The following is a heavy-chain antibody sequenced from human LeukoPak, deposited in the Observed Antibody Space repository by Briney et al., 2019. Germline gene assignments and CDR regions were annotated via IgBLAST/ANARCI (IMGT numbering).Heavy chain of an antibody. CDR2: IKQDGSEK. Sequence: GGSLRLFCAASGFTFSSYWMSWVRQAPGKGLEWVANIKQDGSEKYYVDSVKGRFTISRDNAKNSLYLQVNSLRAEDTAVYYCARLPYYYDSSELDYWGQGTLVTVSS. CDR1: GFTFSSYW. V-gene: IGHV3-7*01. J-gene: IGHJ4*02. CDR3: ARLPYYYDSSELDY. D-gene: IGHD3-22*01.